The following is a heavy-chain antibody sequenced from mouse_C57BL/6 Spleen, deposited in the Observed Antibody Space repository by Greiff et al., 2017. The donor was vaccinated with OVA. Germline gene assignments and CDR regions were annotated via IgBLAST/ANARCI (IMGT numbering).Heavy chain of an antibody. CDR1: GYAFTNYL. J-gene: IGHJ3*01. CDR2: INPGSGGT. CDR3: ARSNSNYGGFAY. D-gene: IGHD2-5*01. V-gene: IGHV1-54*01. Sequence: VQLQQSGAELVRPGPSVKVSCKASGYAFTNYLIEWVKQRPGQGLEWIGVINPGSGGTNYNETFTGKATLTADKSSSTAYMQLSSLTSEDAAVYVCARSNSNYGGFAYWGQGTLGTVSA.